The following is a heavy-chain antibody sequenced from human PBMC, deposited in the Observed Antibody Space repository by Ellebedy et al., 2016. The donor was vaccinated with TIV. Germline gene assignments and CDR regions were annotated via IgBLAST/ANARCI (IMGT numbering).Heavy chain of an antibody. Sequence: GESLKISCAASAFVYGGFCMTWVRPAPGMGPEWISSIDSSGGDPHYADAVKGRFTISRDNARNSLYRQMNSLRVEDTAVYYCVRFPRGSPFVDYLYYMDVWGKGTTVIVSS. CDR2: IDSSGGDP. CDR3: VRFPRGSPFVDYLYYMDV. V-gene: IGHV3-21*01. CDR1: AFVYGGFC. D-gene: IGHD2-21*01. J-gene: IGHJ6*03.